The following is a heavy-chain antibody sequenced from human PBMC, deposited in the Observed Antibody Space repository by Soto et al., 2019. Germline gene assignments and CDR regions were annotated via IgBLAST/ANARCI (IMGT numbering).Heavy chain of an antibody. D-gene: IGHD3-10*01. Sequence: SETLSLTCAVYGGSFSGYYWSWIRQPPGKGLEWIGEINHSGSTNYNPSLKSRVTISVDTSKNQFSLKLSSVTAADTAVYYCARGWRYYGSGRPFDYWGQGTLVTVSS. CDR1: GGSFSGYY. CDR3: ARGWRYYGSGRPFDY. CDR2: INHSGST. V-gene: IGHV4-34*01. J-gene: IGHJ4*02.